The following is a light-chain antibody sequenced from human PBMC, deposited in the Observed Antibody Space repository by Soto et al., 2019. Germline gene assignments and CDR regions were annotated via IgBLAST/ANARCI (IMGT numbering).Light chain of an antibody. CDR2: DAS. CDR1: QSVSVW. Sequence: DIQMTQSPSTLSASVGDRVTITCRASQSVSVWLAWYQQKPGKAPKLLISDASTLQRGVPSRFSGSGSGTDFTLIISNLQSDDFATYYCQQYITYSPYTFGQGTNVDIK. J-gene: IGKJ2*01. CDR3: QQYITYSPYT. V-gene: IGKV1-5*01.